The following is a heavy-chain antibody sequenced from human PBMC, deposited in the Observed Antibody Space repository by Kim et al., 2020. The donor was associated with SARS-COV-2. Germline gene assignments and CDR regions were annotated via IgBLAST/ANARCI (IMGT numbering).Heavy chain of an antibody. CDR2: ISGSGGST. J-gene: IGHJ6*02. CDR1: GFTFSSYA. V-gene: IGHV3-23*01. D-gene: IGHD4-17*01. CDR3: AKRAGDYPDYYGMDV. Sequence: GGSLRLSCAASGFTFSSYAMSWVRQAPGKGLEWVSAISGSGGSTYYADSVKGRFTISRDNSKNTLYLQMNSLRAEDTAVYYCAKRAGDYPDYYGMDVWRQGTTVTVSS.